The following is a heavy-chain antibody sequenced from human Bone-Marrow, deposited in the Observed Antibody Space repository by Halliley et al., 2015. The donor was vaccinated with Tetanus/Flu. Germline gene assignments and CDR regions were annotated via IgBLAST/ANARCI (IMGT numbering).Heavy chain of an antibody. V-gene: IGHV3-15*05. CDR2: IKKKTDGETT. J-gene: IGHJ4*02. CDR1: GFTFSHAW. D-gene: IGHD6-13*01. CDR3: ATEQQMAAPGFDS. Sequence: SLRLSCAASGFTFSHAWMTWVSQAPGKGLEWVGRIKKKTDGETTDYAAPDKGRFTISRDDSKATLYLQMNSLKTEDTGVYYCATEQQMAAPGFDSWGQGTLVTVSS.